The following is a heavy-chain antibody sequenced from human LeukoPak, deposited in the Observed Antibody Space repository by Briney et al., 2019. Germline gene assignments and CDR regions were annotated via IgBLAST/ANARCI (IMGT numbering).Heavy chain of an antibody. D-gene: IGHD3-10*01. CDR2: ISGSGGST. V-gene: IGHV3-23*01. J-gene: IGHJ6*03. CDR3: AKDGTLWLSYYYYMDV. CDR1: GFTFSSYA. Sequence: GGSLRLSCAASGFTFSSYAMSWVRQAPGKGLEWVSAISGSGGSTYYADSVKGRFTISRDNSKNTLYLQMNSLRAEDTAVYYCAKDGTLWLSYYYYMDVWGKGTTVTVSS.